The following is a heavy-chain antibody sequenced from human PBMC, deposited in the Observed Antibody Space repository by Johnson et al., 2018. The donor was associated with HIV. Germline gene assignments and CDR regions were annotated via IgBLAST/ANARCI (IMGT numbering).Heavy chain of an antibody. Sequence: VQLVESGGGLVKPGGSLRLSCGASGFTFSRYWMSWVRQAPGKGLEWVANIKQDGSEKYYVDSVKGLFTISRDNSKNTLYLQMNSLRAEDTAVHYCAKVRYYDRDAFDIWGPGTLVTVSP. V-gene: IGHV3-7*03. D-gene: IGHD3-22*01. J-gene: IGHJ3*02. CDR2: IKQDGSEK. CDR1: GFTFSRYW. CDR3: AKVRYYDRDAFDI.